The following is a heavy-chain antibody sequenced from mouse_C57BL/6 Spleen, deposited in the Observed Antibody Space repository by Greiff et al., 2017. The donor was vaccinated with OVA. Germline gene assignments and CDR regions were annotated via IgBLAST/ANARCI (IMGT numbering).Heavy chain of an antibody. V-gene: IGHV1-85*01. CDR2: IYPRDGST. CDR1: GYTFTSYD. D-gene: IGHD1-1*01. CDR3: ARVSFGDYYGSSYWYFDV. Sequence: VKLQESGPELVKPGASVKLSCKASGYTFTSYDINWVKQRPGPGLEWIGRIYPRDGSTKYNEKFKGKGTLTVDTSSSTAYMELHSLTSEDSAVYFCARVSFGDYYGSSYWYFDVWGTGTTVTVSS. J-gene: IGHJ1*03.